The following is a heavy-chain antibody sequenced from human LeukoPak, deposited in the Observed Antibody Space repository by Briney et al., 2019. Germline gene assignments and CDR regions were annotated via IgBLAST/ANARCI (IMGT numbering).Heavy chain of an antibody. CDR3: ARGHYYDSSGSFDY. CDR1: GGSISSYY. D-gene: IGHD3-22*01. J-gene: IGHJ4*02. CDR2: IYYSGST. Sequence: SETLSLTCTVSGGSISSYYWSWIRQPPGKGLEWIGYIYYSGSTNYNPSLKSRVTISVDTSKNQFSLKLSSVTAADTAVYYCARGHYYDSSGSFDYWGKGTLVTVSS. V-gene: IGHV4-59*01.